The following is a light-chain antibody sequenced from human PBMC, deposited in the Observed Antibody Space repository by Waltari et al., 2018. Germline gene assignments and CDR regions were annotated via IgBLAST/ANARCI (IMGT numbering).Light chain of an antibody. CDR1: TPNIGSNG. CDR3: ATWDDSLSGWM. V-gene: IGLV1-44*01. J-gene: IGLJ3*02. Sequence: QSVVTQPPSASGTPGQRVTISCSGSTPNIGSNGAHWYQQPPGTAPKVLIYGSNQRPSGVPDRFSGSKSGTSASLAISGLQSEDEADYSCATWDDSLSGWMFGGGTKLTVL. CDR2: GSN.